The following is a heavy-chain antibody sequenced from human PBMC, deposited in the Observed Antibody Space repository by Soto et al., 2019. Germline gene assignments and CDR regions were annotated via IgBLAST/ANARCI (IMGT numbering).Heavy chain of an antibody. CDR3: ARGRGDYYFDY. CDR1: GFSVSSYY. J-gene: IGHJ4*02. Sequence: SETLSLTCTVSGFSVSSYYWTWSRQPPGKGLEWIGYIYNSGNTNYSPALKSRVTMSVDTSKNQFSLKLTSVTAADTAAYYCARGRGDYYFDYWGQGTLVTVS. CDR2: IYNSGNT. V-gene: IGHV4-59*02. D-gene: IGHD7-27*01.